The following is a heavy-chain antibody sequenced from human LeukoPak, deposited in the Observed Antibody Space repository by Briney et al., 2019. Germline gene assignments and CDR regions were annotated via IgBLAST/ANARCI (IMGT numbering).Heavy chain of an antibody. Sequence: PSGTLSLTCAVSGGSISSSNWWSWVRQPPGKGLEWIGEIYHSGSTNYNPSLKSRVTISVDKSKNQFSLKLSSMTAADTAVYYCASSIRYSGYEADYWGQGTLVTVSS. J-gene: IGHJ4*02. D-gene: IGHD5-12*01. CDR2: IYHSGST. CDR3: ASSIRYSGYEADY. CDR1: GGSISSSNW. V-gene: IGHV4-4*02.